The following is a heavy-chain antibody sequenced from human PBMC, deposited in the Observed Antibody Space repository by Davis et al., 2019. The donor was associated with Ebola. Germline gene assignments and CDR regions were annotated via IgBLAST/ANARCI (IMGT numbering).Heavy chain of an antibody. V-gene: IGHV5-51*01. D-gene: IGHD3-22*01. CDR1: GYSFTTYW. CDR2: IYPGDSDT. J-gene: IGHJ4*02. CDR3: AKQESLYDGTGIDF. Sequence: GESLKISCEGSGYSFTTYWIAWVRQMPGKGLEWMGIIYPGDSDTRYSPSFQGQVTISADKSISTAYLQWSSLKASDTAIYYCAKQESLYDGTGIDFWGQGTLVTVSS.